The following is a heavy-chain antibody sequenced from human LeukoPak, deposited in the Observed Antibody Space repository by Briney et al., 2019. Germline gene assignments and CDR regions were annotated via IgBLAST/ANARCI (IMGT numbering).Heavy chain of an antibody. J-gene: IGHJ3*02. CDR1: GYTFTNYA. Sequence: ASVKVSCKASGYTFTNYAINWVRQGPGQGLEWMGWINTNTGNPTYAQGFTGRFVFSLDTSVNTAYLQISSLKTDDTAVYYCVRGSGYDAFDIWGQGTMVTVSS. V-gene: IGHV7-4-1*02. CDR3: VRGSGYDAFDI. CDR2: INTNTGNP. D-gene: IGHD3-22*01.